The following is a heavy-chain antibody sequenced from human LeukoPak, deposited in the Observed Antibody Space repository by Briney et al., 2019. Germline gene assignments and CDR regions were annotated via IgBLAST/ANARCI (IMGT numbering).Heavy chain of an antibody. J-gene: IGHJ6*03. Sequence: KPSETLSPTCAVYGGSFSGYYWSWIRQPPGKGLEWIGEINHSGSTNYNPSLKSRVTISVDTSKNQFSLKLSSVTAADTAVYYCARGGDRTYYDSWSGYSSYYYYYMDVWGKGTTVTVSS. D-gene: IGHD3-3*01. CDR2: INHSGST. CDR3: ARGGDRTYYDSWSGYSSYYYYYMDV. CDR1: GGSFSGYY. V-gene: IGHV4-34*01.